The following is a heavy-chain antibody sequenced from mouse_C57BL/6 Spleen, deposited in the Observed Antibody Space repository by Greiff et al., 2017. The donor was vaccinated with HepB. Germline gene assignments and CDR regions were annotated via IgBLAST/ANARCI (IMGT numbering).Heavy chain of an antibody. CDR1: GYTFTSYW. V-gene: IGHV1-64*01. Sequence: QVQLQQPGAELVKPGASVKLSCKASGYTFTSYWMHWVKQRPGQGLEWIGMIHPNSGSTNYNEKFKSKATLTVDKSSSTAYMQLSSLTSEDSAVYYGARLYYDYDVAYWGQGTLVTVSA. D-gene: IGHD2-4*01. CDR3: ARLYYDYDVAY. J-gene: IGHJ3*01. CDR2: IHPNSGST.